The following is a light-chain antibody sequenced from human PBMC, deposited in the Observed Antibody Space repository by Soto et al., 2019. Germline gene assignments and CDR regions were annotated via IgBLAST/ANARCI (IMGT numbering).Light chain of an antibody. CDR2: GDS. CDR1: GSNIGAGYD. J-gene: IGLJ1*01. V-gene: IGLV1-40*01. CDR3: AAWDDSLNGHV. Sequence: QSVLTQPPSESGAPGQRVTISCTGSGSNIGAGYDVHWYQHRPGTAPKLLVFGDSHRPSGVPDRFSGSKSGTSASLAITGLQAVDEGDYYCAAWDDSLNGHVFGTGTKVTVL.